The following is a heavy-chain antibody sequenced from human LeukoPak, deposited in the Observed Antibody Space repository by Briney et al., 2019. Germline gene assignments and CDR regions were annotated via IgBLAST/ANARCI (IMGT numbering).Heavy chain of an antibody. CDR3: ARVRCSGGSCPYYYYYYYMDV. CDR2: IYTSGST. CDR1: GGSISSYY. Sequence: SETLSLTCTVSGGSISSYYWSWIRQPAGKGLEWIGRIYTSGSTNYNPSLKSRVTMSVDTSKNQFSLKLSSVTAADTAVYYCARVRCSGGSCPYYYYYYYMDVWGKGTTVTVSS. J-gene: IGHJ6*03. V-gene: IGHV4-4*07. D-gene: IGHD2-15*01.